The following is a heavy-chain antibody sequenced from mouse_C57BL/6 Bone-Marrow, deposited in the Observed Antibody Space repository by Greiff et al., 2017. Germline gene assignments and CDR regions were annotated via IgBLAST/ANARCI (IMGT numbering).Heavy chain of an antibody. D-gene: IGHD2-10*01. CDR1: GYTFTDYY. CDR2: INPNNGGT. Sequence: VQLQQSGPELVKPGASVKISCKASGYTFTDYYMNWVKQSHGKSLEWIGDINPNNGGTSYNQKFKGKATLTVDKSSSTAYMELRSLTSEDSAVYYCARPYYGTYYAMDYWGQGTSVTVSS. J-gene: IGHJ4*01. CDR3: ARPYYGTYYAMDY. V-gene: IGHV1-26*01.